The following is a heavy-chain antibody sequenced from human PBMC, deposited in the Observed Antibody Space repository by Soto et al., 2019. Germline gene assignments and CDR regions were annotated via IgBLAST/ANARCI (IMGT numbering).Heavy chain of an antibody. J-gene: IGHJ4*02. CDR1: GYTFTRSG. D-gene: IGHD1-26*01. CDR2: ISTYNGDT. V-gene: IGHV1-18*01. Sequence: ASVKVSCKASGYTFTRSGISWVRQAPGQGLEWMGWISTYNGDTNYAQTFQGRVTMTTDTSTSTVHMEVRSLRSDDTAVYFCARGGQWDFLSDYWGQGTLVTVSS. CDR3: ARGGQWDFLSDY.